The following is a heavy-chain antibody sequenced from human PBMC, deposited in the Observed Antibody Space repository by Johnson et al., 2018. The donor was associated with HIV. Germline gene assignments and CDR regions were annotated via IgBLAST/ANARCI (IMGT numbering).Heavy chain of an antibody. CDR1: GFTFSNYA. V-gene: IGHV3-30-3*01. J-gene: IGHJ3*02. Sequence: VQLVESGGGVVQPGRSLRLSCAASGFTFSNYAMHLVRQAPGKGLEWVAVISYDGINKYSADSVKGRFTISRDNSKNTLYLQMNSLRTEDTAVYYCARPDSGRYRDAFDIWGQGTMVTVSS. CDR2: ISYDGINK. D-gene: IGHD1-26*01. CDR3: ARPDSGRYRDAFDI.